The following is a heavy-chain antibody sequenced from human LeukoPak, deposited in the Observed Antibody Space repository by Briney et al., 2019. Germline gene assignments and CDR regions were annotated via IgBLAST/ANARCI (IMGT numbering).Heavy chain of an antibody. Sequence: PGESLKISCKGSGYSFTSYWIAWVRQMPGKGLEWMGVIYPGDSDTRYSPSFQGQVTISADKSINTAYLQWSSLKASDTAMYYCARHGRVAATPFSWFDPWGQGTLVTVSS. D-gene: IGHD2-15*01. CDR3: ARHGRVAATPFSWFDP. J-gene: IGHJ5*02. V-gene: IGHV5-51*01. CDR2: IYPGDSDT. CDR1: GYSFTSYW.